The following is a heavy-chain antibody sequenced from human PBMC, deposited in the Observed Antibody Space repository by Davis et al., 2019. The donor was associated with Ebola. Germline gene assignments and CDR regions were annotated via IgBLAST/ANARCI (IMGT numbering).Heavy chain of an antibody. CDR3: ARGGWLQFTDDFDY. CDR2: ISYDGSNK. D-gene: IGHD5-24*01. V-gene: IGHV3-30*03. Sequence: PGGSLRLSCAASGFTFSSYGMHWVRQAPGKGLEWVAVISYDGSNKYYADSVKGRFTISRDNSKNTLYLQMNSLRAEDTAMYYCARGGWLQFTDDFDYWGQGTLVTVSS. CDR1: GFTFSSYG. J-gene: IGHJ4*02.